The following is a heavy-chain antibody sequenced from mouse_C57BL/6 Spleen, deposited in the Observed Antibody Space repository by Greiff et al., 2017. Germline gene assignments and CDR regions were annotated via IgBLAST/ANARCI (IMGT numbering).Heavy chain of an antibody. D-gene: IGHD2-1*01. Sequence: EVQLVESGGGLVQPGGSLSLSCAASGFTFTDYYMSWVRQPPGKALEWLGFIRNKANGYTTEYSASVKGRFTISRDNSQSILYLQMNALRAEDSATYYCARFLYGNLDYWGQGTTLTVSS. V-gene: IGHV7-3*01. J-gene: IGHJ2*01. CDR3: ARFLYGNLDY. CDR1: GFTFTDYY. CDR2: IRNKANGYTT.